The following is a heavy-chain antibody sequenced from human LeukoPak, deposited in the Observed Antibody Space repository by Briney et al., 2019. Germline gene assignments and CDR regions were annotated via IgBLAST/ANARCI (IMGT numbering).Heavy chain of an antibody. D-gene: IGHD3-9*01. J-gene: IGHJ4*02. V-gene: IGHV4-34*01. Sequence: KPSETLSLTCAVYGGSFSGYYWSWIRQPPGKGLDWVGAINHSGSTNYNPSLKSRVTISVDTSKNQFSLKLSSVTAADTAVYYCARGKEAPDILTGYPHAPFDYWGQGTLVTVSS. CDR1: GGSFSGYY. CDR3: ARGKEAPDILTGYPHAPFDY. CDR2: INHSGST.